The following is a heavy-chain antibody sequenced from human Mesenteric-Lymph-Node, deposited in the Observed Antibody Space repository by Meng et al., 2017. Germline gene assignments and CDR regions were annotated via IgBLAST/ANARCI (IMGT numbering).Heavy chain of an antibody. CDR3: ARRRGGSGRDC. V-gene: IGHV4-4*02. J-gene: IGHJ4*02. Sequence: EAGPGLVKPSGTLWLGCGVSGDSSSRTNWGSWVRQPPGKGLEWIGEIYHSGSTNYNPSLKSRVPISVDKSKNQFSLMLTSVTATDTAVYYCARRRGGSGRDCWGQGTLVTVSS. CDR2: IYHSGST. D-gene: IGHD3-10*01. CDR1: GDSSSRTNW.